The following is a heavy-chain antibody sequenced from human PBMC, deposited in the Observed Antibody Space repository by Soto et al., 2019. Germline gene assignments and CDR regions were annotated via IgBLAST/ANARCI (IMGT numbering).Heavy chain of an antibody. J-gene: IGHJ4*02. Sequence: SETLSLTCTVSGDSISSGGYYWSWIRQHPGKGLEWIGYIYYSGSTYYNPSLKSRVTISVETSKNQFSLQLSSVTAADTAVYFCARGEAYDNYPARWGQGILVTVSS. V-gene: IGHV4-31*03. CDR3: ARGEAYDNYPAR. D-gene: IGHD3-9*01. CDR1: GDSISSGGYY. CDR2: IYYSGST.